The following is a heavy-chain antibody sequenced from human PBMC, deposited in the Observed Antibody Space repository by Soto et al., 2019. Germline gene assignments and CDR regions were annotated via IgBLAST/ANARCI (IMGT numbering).Heavy chain of an antibody. D-gene: IGHD3-3*01. CDR1: GRRGRSSSY. CDR2: ICYTGST. CDR3: ARGPIYDFWSGYFRG. J-gene: IGHJ4*02. V-gene: IGHV4-59*02. Sequence: SQTLSLTCTPGRRGRSSSYRSWLHQPPGKGLEWIGYICYTGSTNSNPSLMSRVTISVDMSRTQFSLKLSSVTAANTAVYYCARGPIYDFWSGYFRGWGQGTLVTVSS.